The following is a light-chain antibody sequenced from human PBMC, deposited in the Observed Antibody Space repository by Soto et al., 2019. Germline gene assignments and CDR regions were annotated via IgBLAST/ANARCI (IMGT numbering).Light chain of an antibody. CDR2: DAS. J-gene: IGKJ1*01. Sequence: DIQMTQSPSTLSASVGDRVTITFRASQSISSWLAWYQQKPGKAPKLLIYDASSLESGVPSRFSGRGFGTEFTLTISSLQTDDFATYYCQQYDTRCTFGQGTKVDIK. CDR1: QSISSW. V-gene: IGKV1-5*01. CDR3: QQYDTRCT.